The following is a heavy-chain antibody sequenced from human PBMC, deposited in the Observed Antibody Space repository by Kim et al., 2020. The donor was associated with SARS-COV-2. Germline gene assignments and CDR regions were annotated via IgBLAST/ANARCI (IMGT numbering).Heavy chain of an antibody. Sequence: PSLKSRVTISVDTSKNQFSLKLSSVTAADTAVYYCARQEMYSSSFYAFDIWGQGTMVTVSS. V-gene: IGHV4-59*08. D-gene: IGHD6-6*01. CDR3: ARQEMYSSSFYAFDI. J-gene: IGHJ3*02.